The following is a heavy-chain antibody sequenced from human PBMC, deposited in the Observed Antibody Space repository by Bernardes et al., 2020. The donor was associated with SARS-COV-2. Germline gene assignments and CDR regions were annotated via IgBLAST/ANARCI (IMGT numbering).Heavy chain of an antibody. V-gene: IGHV5-51*01. Sequence: GEHLKSSCKGSNYTFTNYWIGWVRPMPGKGLEWMGIIYPGDSDTKYSPSFQGRVTISADKSVNTAYLQWSSLKASDTAIYYCARRRYGDFGVDVWGQGTTVTVSS. D-gene: IGHD4-17*01. CDR3: ARRRYGDFGVDV. J-gene: IGHJ6*02. CDR1: NYTFTNYW. CDR2: IYPGDSDT.